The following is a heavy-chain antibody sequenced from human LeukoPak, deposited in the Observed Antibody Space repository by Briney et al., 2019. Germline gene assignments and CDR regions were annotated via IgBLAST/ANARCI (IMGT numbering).Heavy chain of an antibody. Sequence: PSETLSLTCTVSGGSISSYYWSWIRQPPGKGLEWIGYIYYSGSTNYNPSLKSRVTISVGTSKNQFSLKLSSVTAADTAVYYCARAGSLYGSGSYYRVDDAFDIWGQGTMVTVSS. D-gene: IGHD3-10*01. V-gene: IGHV4-59*01. CDR3: ARAGSLYGSGSYYRVDDAFDI. CDR2: IYYSGST. J-gene: IGHJ3*02. CDR1: GGSISSYY.